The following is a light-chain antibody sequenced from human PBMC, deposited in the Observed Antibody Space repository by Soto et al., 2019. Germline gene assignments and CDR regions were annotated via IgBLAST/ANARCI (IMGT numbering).Light chain of an antibody. CDR2: DAP. V-gene: IGKV3-11*01. CDR1: QSVSSY. CDR3: QQRFKWPFT. Sequence: DIVLTQSPATLSLSPGERATLSCRASQSVSSYLAWYQQKPGQAPRLLIYDAPNRATGIPARFSGSGSGTDFTLTISSLEPEAFAFYYCQQRFKWPFTFGPGTKVDIK. J-gene: IGKJ3*01.